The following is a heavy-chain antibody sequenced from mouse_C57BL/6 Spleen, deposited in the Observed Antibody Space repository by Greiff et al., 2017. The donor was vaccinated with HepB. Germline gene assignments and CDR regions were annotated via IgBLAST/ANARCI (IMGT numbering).Heavy chain of an antibody. J-gene: IGHJ3*01. Sequence: VQLQQPGAELVRPGTSVKLSCKASGYTFTSYWMHWVKQRPGQGLEWIGVIDPSDSYTNYNQKFKGKATLTVDTSSSTAYMQLSSLTSEDSAVYYCARGDYGSRQFAYWGQGTLVTVSA. CDR2: IDPSDSYT. CDR3: ARGDYGSRQFAY. D-gene: IGHD1-1*01. V-gene: IGHV1-59*01. CDR1: GYTFTSYW.